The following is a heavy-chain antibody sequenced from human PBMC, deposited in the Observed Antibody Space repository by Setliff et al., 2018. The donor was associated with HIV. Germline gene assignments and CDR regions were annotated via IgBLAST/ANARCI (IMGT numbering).Heavy chain of an antibody. D-gene: IGHD3-22*01. CDR3: AKGFYYDTGDGRVRAFDI. CDR2: IAGNAINT. Sequence: PGESLKISCAASGYTFNDYAMSWVRQAPGKGLEWVSTIAGNAINTYHADSVKGRFTISRDNSKNTLSLQMSSLRAEDTAVYFCAKGFYYDTGDGRVRAFDIWGQGTMVTVS. CDR1: GYTFNDYA. J-gene: IGHJ3*02. V-gene: IGHV3-23*01.